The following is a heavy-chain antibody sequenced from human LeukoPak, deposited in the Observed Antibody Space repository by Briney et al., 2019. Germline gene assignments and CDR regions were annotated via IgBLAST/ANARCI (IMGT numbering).Heavy chain of an antibody. J-gene: IGHJ5*02. CDR1: GGSISSYY. CDR2: IYTSGST. CDR3: ARERYCSSTSCLYGGVDP. D-gene: IGHD2-2*01. Sequence: PSETLSLTCTVSGGSISSYYWSWIRQPAGKGLEWIGRIYTSGSTNYNPSLKSRVTISVDTSKNQFSLKLSSVTAADTAVYYCARERYCSSTSCLYGGVDPWGQGTLVTVSS. V-gene: IGHV4-4*07.